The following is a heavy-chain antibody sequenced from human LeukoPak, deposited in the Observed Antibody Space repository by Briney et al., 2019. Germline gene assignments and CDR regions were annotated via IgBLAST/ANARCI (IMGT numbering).Heavy chain of an antibody. CDR3: ARGSIWWLTAGAYFDY. CDR2: INHSGST. D-gene: IGHD2-21*01. J-gene: IGHJ4*02. Sequence: SETLSLTCAVYGGSFSGYYWSWIRQPPGKGLEWIGEINHSGSTNYNPSLKSRVTISGETSKNQFSLKLSSVTSADTAVYYCARGSIWWLTAGAYFDYLGQGTLVTVSS. CDR1: GGSFSGYY. V-gene: IGHV4-34*01.